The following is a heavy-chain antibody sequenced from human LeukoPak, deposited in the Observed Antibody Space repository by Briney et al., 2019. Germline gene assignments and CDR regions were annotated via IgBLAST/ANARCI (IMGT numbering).Heavy chain of an antibody. CDR2: INPSGGST. CDR1: GYTFTSYY. D-gene: IGHD3-16*01. CDR3: ARDFREYSYGVYFDY. J-gene: IGHJ4*02. Sequence: ASVKVSCKASGYTFTSYYMHWARQAPGQGLEWMGIINPSGGSTSYAQKFQGRVTMTRDTSTSTVYMELSSLRSEDTAVYYCARDFREYSYGVYFDYWGQGTLVTVSS. V-gene: IGHV1-46*01.